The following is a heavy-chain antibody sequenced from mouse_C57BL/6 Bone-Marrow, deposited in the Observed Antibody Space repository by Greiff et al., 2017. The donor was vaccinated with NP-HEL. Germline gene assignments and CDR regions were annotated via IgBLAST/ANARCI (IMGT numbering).Heavy chain of an antibody. Sequence: QVQLQQPGAELVKPGASVKMSCKASGYTFTSYWITWVKQRPGQGLEWIGDIYPGSGSTNYNEKFKSKATLTVDTSSSTAYMQLSSLTSEDSAVYYCARGEGWDEAWFAYWGQGTLVTVSA. CDR1: GYTFTSYW. J-gene: IGHJ3*01. V-gene: IGHV1-55*01. CDR2: IYPGSGST. D-gene: IGHD3-3*01. CDR3: ARGEGWDEAWFAY.